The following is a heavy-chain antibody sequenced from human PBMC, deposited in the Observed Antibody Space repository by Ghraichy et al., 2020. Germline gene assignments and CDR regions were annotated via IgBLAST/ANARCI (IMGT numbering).Heavy chain of an antibody. Sequence: GGSLRLSCAASGFTFSSYGMHWVRQAPGKGLEWVAVIWYDGSNKYYVDSVKGRFTISRDNSKNTLYLQMNSLRAEDTAVYYCARDPIHDSSSWSFDYWGQGTLVTVSS. J-gene: IGHJ4*02. CDR2: IWYDGSNK. V-gene: IGHV3-33*01. CDR3: ARDPIHDSSSWSFDY. CDR1: GFTFSSYG. D-gene: IGHD6-13*01.